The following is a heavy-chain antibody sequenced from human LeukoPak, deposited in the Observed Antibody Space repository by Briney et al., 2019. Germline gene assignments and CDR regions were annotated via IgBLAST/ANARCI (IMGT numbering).Heavy chain of an antibody. CDR3: AKLGYCRGGSCYRPGWFDP. V-gene: IGHV4-59*11. Sequence: PSETLSLTCTVSGGSISSHYWSWIRQPPGMGLEWIGYIYYSGSTNYNPSLKSRVTISVDTSKNQFSLKLSSVTAADTAVYYCAKLGYCRGGSCYRPGWFDPWGQGTLVTVSS. J-gene: IGHJ5*02. CDR1: GGSISSHY. CDR2: IYYSGST. D-gene: IGHD2-15*01.